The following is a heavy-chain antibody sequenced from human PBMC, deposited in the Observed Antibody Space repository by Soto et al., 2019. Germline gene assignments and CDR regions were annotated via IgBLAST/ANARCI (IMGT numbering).Heavy chain of an antibody. D-gene: IGHD3-22*01. CDR3: ARGGVHYYDNAFDY. CDR1: GFSLIPYW. J-gene: IGHJ4*02. V-gene: IGHV3-7*03. CDR2: IKQDGSER. Sequence: EVKLVESGGGLVQPGGSLRLSCAASGFSLIPYWMSWVRQAPGKGLEWVANIKQDGSERNYVNSVKGRFTISRDNAKNSVYLEMSSLRTEDTAVYYCARGGVHYYDNAFDYWGQGTLVNVSS.